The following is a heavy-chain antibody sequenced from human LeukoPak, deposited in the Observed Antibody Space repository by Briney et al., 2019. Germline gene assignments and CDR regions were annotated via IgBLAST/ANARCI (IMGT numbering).Heavy chain of an antibody. CDR1: GFTFSSYS. CDR2: ISSSSSYI. D-gene: IGHD5-24*01. CDR3: ARKMGTIGKAFDY. J-gene: IGHJ4*02. V-gene: IGHV3-21*01. Sequence: GGSLRPSCAASGFTFSSYSMNWVRQAPGKGLEWVSSISSSSSYIYYADSVKGRFTISRDNAKNSLFLQMNSLRAEDTAVYYCARKMGTIGKAFDYWGQGTLVTVSS.